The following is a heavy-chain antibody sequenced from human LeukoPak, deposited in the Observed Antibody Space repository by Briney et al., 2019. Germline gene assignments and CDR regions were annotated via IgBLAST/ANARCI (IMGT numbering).Heavy chain of an antibody. CDR1: GFTFSSYA. V-gene: IGHV3-30-3*01. D-gene: IGHD1-14*01. CDR2: ISYDGSNK. CDR3: ARDIFYHQWPEPYYYYYGMDV. J-gene: IGHJ6*02. Sequence: QSGGSLRLSCAASGFTFSSYAMHWVRQAPGKGLEWVAVISYDGSNKYYADSVKGRFTISRDNSKNTLYLQMNSLRAEDTAVYYCARDIFYHQWPEPYYYYYGMDVWGQGTTVTVSS.